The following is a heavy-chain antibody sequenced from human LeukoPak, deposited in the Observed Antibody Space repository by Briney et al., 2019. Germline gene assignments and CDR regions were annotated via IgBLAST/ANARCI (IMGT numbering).Heavy chain of an antibody. Sequence: SETLSLTCTVSGVSIVRHYWIWIRQPPGKGLEWIGHISYSGSTNYNPSLKSRVTISVDTSKNQVSLRLSSVTAADTAVYYCARDGEGDEGWDYWGQGTLVNVSS. V-gene: IGHV4-59*11. D-gene: IGHD7-27*01. J-gene: IGHJ4*02. CDR2: ISYSGST. CDR3: ARDGEGDEGWDY. CDR1: GVSIVRHY.